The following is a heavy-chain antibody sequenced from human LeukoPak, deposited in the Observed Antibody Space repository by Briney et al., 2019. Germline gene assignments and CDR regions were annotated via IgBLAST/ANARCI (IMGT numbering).Heavy chain of an antibody. Sequence: SVKVSCKASEGTFSSYAISWVRQAPRQGLEWMGRIIPIFGTANYAQKFQGRVTITTDESTSTAYMELSSLRSEDTAVYYCARVASSGGGNFDYWGQGTLVTVSS. CDR2: IIPIFGTA. CDR3: ARVASSGGGNFDY. D-gene: IGHD6-19*01. V-gene: IGHV1-69*05. J-gene: IGHJ4*02. CDR1: EGTFSSYA.